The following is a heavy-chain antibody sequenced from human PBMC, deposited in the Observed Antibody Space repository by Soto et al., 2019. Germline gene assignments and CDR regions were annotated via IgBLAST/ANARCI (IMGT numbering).Heavy chain of an antibody. Sequence: GSLRLSCAASGFNFSNHATSWVRQAPGKGLGWVSSISGSGSSTYYADSVRGRFTISRDNSRNTLYLQMNSLRAEDTAAYYGANKRGLNGMEVWGKGTNVTVSS. D-gene: IGHD3-16*01. CDR1: GFNFSNHA. CDR3: ANKRGLNGMEV. J-gene: IGHJ6*04. CDR2: ISGSGSST. V-gene: IGHV3-23*01.